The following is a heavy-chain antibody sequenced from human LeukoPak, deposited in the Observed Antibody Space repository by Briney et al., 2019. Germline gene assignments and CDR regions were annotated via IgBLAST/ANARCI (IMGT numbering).Heavy chain of an antibody. V-gene: IGHV4-59*01. Sequence: PSETLSLTCTVSGSSISTYYWSWIRQPPGKGLEWIGYIYYSGSTNYNPSLKSRVTISVDTSKNQFSLNLSSVTAADTAVYYCARSERYSSGWYFYFDYWGQGTLVTVSS. CDR2: IYYSGST. D-gene: IGHD6-19*01. CDR1: GSSISTYY. J-gene: IGHJ4*02. CDR3: ARSERYSSGWYFYFDY.